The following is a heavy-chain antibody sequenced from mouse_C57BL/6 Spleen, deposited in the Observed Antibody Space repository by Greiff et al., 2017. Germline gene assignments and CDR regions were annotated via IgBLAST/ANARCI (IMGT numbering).Heavy chain of an antibody. D-gene: IGHD2-4*01. CDR3: ARGYDYDPYAMDY. CDR2: IDPSDSET. J-gene: IGHJ4*01. V-gene: IGHV1-52*01. CDR1: GYTFTSYW. Sequence: VQLQQSGAELVRPGSSVKLSCKASGYTFTSYWMHWVKQRPIQGLEWIGNIDPSDSETHYNQKFKDKATLTVDKSSSTAYMQLSSLTSEDSAVYYCARGYDYDPYAMDYWGQGTSVTVSS.